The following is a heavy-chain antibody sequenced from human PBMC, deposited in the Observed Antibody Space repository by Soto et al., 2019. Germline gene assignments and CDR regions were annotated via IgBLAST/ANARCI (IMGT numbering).Heavy chain of an antibody. J-gene: IGHJ4*02. CDR2: INPNNGAT. CDR1: GHTFTAYF. D-gene: IGHD3-3*02. Sequence: ASVKVSCKASGHTFTAYFFHWVRQAPGQGIEWMGYINPNNGATKYAQRFQGRVTMTRDTSINTAYMEVGSLRSDDTAVYLCAIAQPHFCVVGNFDNWGQGTLVTVSS. V-gene: IGHV1-2*02. CDR3: AIAQPHFCVVGNFDN.